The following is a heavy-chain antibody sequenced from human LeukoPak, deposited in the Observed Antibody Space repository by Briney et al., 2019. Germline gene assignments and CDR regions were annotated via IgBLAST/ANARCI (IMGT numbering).Heavy chain of an antibody. V-gene: IGHV4-39*01. CDR2: IYYSGST. J-gene: IGHJ3*02. CDR1: GGSISSSSYY. CDR3: ARHSEEGGAFDI. Sequence: SETLSLTCTVSGGSISSSSYYWGWIRQPPGKGLEWIGSIYYSGSTYYNPSLKSRVTISVDTSKDQFSLKLSSVTAADTAVYYCARHSEEGGAFDIWGQGTMVTVSS.